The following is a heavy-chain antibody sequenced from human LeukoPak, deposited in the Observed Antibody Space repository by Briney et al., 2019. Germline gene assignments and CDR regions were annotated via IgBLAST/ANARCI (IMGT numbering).Heavy chain of an antibody. J-gene: IGHJ4*02. CDR2: ILYDGSNK. CDR1: GFTFSSYG. D-gene: IGHD6-19*01. Sequence: GGSLRLSCAASGFTFSSYGMHCVRQAPGKGLEWVAVILYDGSNKYYADSVKGRFTISRDNSKNTLYLQMNSLRTEYTPVYYCAGSIAVAGTIDYWGQGTLVTVSS. CDR3: AGSIAVAGTIDY. V-gene: IGHV3-33*01.